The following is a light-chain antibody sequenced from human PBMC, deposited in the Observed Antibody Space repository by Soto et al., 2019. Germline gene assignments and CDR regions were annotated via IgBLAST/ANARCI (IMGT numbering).Light chain of an antibody. CDR1: QGISSA. CDR3: QQVDSYPPFT. J-gene: IGKJ2*01. CDR2: DAS. Sequence: AIQLTQSPSSLSASVGDRVTITCRASQGISSAVAWYQQKPGKAPKLLIYDASSLESGVPSRCSGSGSGTDFNLTIRSLQPEDFANFYCQQVDSYPPFTFGQWTKLEIQ. V-gene: IGKV1-13*02.